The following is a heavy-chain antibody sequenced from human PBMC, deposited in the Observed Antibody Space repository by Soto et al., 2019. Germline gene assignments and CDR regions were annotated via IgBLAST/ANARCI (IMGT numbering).Heavy chain of an antibody. Sequence: GESLKISCKASGYSFTNYWIGWVSQMPGKGLEWMGIIYPGDSDIKYSPSFQGQVTISADKSISTAYLQWSSLKASDTAMYYCARPRDTGYNYYYCGMDVWGQGTTVTVSS. J-gene: IGHJ6*02. CDR3: ARPRDTGYNYYYCGMDV. D-gene: IGHD5-12*01. CDR2: IYPGDSDI. V-gene: IGHV5-51*01. CDR1: GYSFTNYW.